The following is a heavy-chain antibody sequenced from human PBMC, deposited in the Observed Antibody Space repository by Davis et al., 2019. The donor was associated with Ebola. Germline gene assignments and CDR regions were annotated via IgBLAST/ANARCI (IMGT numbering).Heavy chain of an antibody. Sequence: GSLRLSCAVSGDSISSSNWWSWIRQPPGKGLEWIGYIYYSGSTNYNPSLKSRVTISVDTSKNQFSLKLSSVTAADTAVYYCARDRGYGDAFDIWGQGTMVTVSS. J-gene: IGHJ3*02. V-gene: IGHV4-4*02. CDR2: IYYSGST. D-gene: IGHD5-12*01. CDR3: ARDRGYGDAFDI. CDR1: GDSISSSNW.